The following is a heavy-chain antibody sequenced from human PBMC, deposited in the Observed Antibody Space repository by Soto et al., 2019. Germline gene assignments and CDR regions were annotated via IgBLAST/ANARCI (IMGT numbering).Heavy chain of an antibody. V-gene: IGHV3-23*01. CDR1: GFTFSSYA. Sequence: GGSLRLSCAASGFTFSSYAMSWVRQAPGNGLEWVSAISGSGGSTYYADSVKGRFTISRDNSKNTLYLQMNSLRAEDTAVYYCAKESWSLEWLLSYYFDYWGQGTMVTVSS. D-gene: IGHD3-3*01. CDR3: AKESWSLEWLLSYYFDY. CDR2: ISGSGGST. J-gene: IGHJ4*02.